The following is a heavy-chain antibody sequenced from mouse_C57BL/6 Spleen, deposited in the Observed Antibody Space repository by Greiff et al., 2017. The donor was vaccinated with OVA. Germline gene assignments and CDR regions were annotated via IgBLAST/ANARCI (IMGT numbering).Heavy chain of an antibody. J-gene: IGHJ2*01. Sequence: EVKLQESGPELVKPGASVKISCKASGYTFTDYYMNWVKQSHGKSLEWIGDINPNNGGTSYNQKFTGKATLTVDKSSSTASMELRSLTSEDSAVYYCARPLTTVVGDYFDYWGQGTTLTVSS. D-gene: IGHD1-1*01. CDR1: GYTFTDYY. CDR3: ARPLTTVVGDYFDY. V-gene: IGHV1-26*01. CDR2: INPNNGGT.